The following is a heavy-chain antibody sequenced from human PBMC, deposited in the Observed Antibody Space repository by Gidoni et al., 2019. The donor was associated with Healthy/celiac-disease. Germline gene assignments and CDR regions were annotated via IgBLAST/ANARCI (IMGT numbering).Heavy chain of an antibody. V-gene: IGHV3-23*01. D-gene: IGHD6-19*01. CDR3: AKEGVRAVAGY. J-gene: IGHJ4*02. CDR2: ISGSGGST. Sequence: EVQLLESGGGLVQPGGSLRLSCAASGFPFSSYAMSCVLQAPGKGLEWVSAISGSGGSTYYADSVKGRFTISRDNSKNTLYLQMNSLRAEDTAVYYCAKEGVRAVAGYWGQGTLVTVSS. CDR1: GFPFSSYA.